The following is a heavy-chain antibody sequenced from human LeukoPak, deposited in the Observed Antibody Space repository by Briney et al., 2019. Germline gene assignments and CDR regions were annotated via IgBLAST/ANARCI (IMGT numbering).Heavy chain of an antibody. V-gene: IGHV3-7*01. CDR2: IKQDGSEK. CDR3: ARTSDGYSSSWYYFDY. J-gene: IGHJ4*02. Sequence: PGGSLRLSCAASGFTFSSYWMSWVRQAPGKGLEWVANIKQDGSEKYYVDSVKGRFTISRDNAKNSLYLQMNSLRAEDTAVYYCARTSDGYSSSWYYFDYWGQGTLVTVSS. CDR1: GFTFSSYW. D-gene: IGHD6-13*01.